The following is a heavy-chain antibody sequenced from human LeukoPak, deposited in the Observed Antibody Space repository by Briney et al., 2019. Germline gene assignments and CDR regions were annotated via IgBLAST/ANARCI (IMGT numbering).Heavy chain of an antibody. J-gene: IGHJ4*02. CDR2: INSDGGTT. Sequence: GGSLRLSCAASRFTFGTYWMHWVRQAPGKGLVWVSGINSDGGTTTYADSVKGRFTISRDNAKNTLYLQMNNLRAEDTAIYYCATDSYVSGSYYRLFYWGQGTLVTVSS. CDR1: RFTFGTYW. D-gene: IGHD3-10*01. CDR3: ATDSYVSGSYYRLFY. V-gene: IGHV3-74*01.